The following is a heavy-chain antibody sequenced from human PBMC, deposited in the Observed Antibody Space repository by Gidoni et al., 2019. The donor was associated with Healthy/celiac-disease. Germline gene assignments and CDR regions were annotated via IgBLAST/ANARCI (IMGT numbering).Heavy chain of an antibody. Sequence: EVQLLESGGGLVQPGGSLRLSCAASGFTFSSYAMSWVRQAPGKGLEWVSAISGSGGSTYYADSVKGRFTISRDNSKNTLYLQMNSLRAEDTAVYYCAKMLRWGYYDSSGYPRRYFDLWGRGTLVTVSS. CDR2: ISGSGGST. D-gene: IGHD3-22*01. V-gene: IGHV3-23*01. CDR1: GFTFSSYA. CDR3: AKMLRWGYYDSSGYPRRYFDL. J-gene: IGHJ2*01.